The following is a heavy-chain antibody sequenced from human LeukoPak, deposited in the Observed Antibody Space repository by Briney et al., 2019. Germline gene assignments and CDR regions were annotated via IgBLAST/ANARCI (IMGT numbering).Heavy chain of an antibody. CDR2: INPNSGGT. CDR1: GYTFTGYY. CDR3: ARAVQGVAYYYYYYMDV. J-gene: IGHJ6*03. D-gene: IGHD3-10*02. V-gene: IGHV1-2*02. Sequence: GASVKVSCKASGYTFTGYYMHWVRQAPGQGLEWMGWINPNSGGTNYAQKFQGRVTMTTDTSTSTAYMELRSLRSDDTAVYYCARAVQGVAYYYYYYMDVWGKGTTVTISS.